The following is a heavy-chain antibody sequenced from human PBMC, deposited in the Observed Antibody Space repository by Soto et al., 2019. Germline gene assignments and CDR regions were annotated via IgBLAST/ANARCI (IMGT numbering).Heavy chain of an antibody. Sequence: VASVKVSCKASGGTFSRYAISWVRQAPGQGLEWMGGIIPIFGTANYAQKFQGRVTITADESTSTPYLELSSMRSEDTAVYYCARDEIAVAGMRGSTWGQGTLVTVSS. CDR3: ARDEIAVAGMRGST. J-gene: IGHJ5*02. V-gene: IGHV1-69*13. CDR2: IIPIFGTA. CDR1: GGTFSRYA. D-gene: IGHD6-19*01.